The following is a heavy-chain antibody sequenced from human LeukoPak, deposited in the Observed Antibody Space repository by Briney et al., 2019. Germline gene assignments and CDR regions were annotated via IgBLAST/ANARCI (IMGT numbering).Heavy chain of an antibody. CDR3: ARDPPTGYSSGWYFDY. Sequence: GGSLRLSRAASGFTFDDYGMSWVRQAPGKGLEWVSGINWNGGSTGYADSVKGRFTISRDNAKNSLYLQMNSLRAEDTALYYCARDPPTGYSSGWYFDYWGQGTLVTVSS. V-gene: IGHV3-20*04. J-gene: IGHJ4*02. CDR2: INWNGGST. CDR1: GFTFDDYG. D-gene: IGHD6-19*01.